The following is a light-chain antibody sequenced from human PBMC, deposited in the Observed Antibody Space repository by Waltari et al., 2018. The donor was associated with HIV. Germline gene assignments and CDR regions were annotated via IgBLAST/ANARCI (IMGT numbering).Light chain of an antibody. Sequence: QSALTQPPSASGTPGQRVTISCSGSSSNVGRNAVYWYQKFPGSAPQLVIYRDNQRPPGGSDRFSGAKSGAAASLAIRGRRSEDEADFYCSTWDDSLKDVLFGGGTKLTVL. CDR1: SSNVGRNA. CDR2: RDN. CDR3: STWDDSLKDVL. J-gene: IGLJ2*01. V-gene: IGLV1-47*01.